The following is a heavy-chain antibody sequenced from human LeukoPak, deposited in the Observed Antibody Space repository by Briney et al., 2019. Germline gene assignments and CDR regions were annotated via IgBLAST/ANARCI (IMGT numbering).Heavy chain of an antibody. Sequence: SETLSLTCTVSGGSISGYYWSWIRQPPGKGLEWIGYIYYSGSTSYKPSLKSRVAISLDTSRNQFSLKLSSVTAADTAVYYCAREVVYWGQGTLVTVS. J-gene: IGHJ4*02. D-gene: IGHD2-8*02. V-gene: IGHV4-59*01. CDR3: AREVVY. CDR2: IYYSGST. CDR1: GGSISGYY.